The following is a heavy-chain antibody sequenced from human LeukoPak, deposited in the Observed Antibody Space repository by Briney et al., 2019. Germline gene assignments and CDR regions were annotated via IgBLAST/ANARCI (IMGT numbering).Heavy chain of an antibody. Sequence: VASVKVSFKASGYTFTSYYKYWVRQPPGQGLEWMGIINPSGGSTSYAQKFQGRVTMTRDTSTSTVYMELSSLRSEDTAVYYCARGGYYGYRAWYYFDYWGQGTLVTVSS. J-gene: IGHJ4*02. CDR3: ARGGYYGYRAWYYFDY. V-gene: IGHV1-46*01. D-gene: IGHD3-10*01. CDR2: INPSGGST. CDR1: GYTFTSYY.